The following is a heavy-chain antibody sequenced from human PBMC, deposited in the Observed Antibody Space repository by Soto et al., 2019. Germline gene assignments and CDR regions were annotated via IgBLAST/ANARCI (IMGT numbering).Heavy chain of an antibody. CDR2: INHSGST. V-gene: IGHV4-34*01. CDR3: ARVCCNWNYAH. Sequence: QVQLQQWGAGLLKPSETLSLTCAVYGGSFSGYYWSWIRQPPGKGLEWIGEINHSGSTNYNPSLKSRAPISVDTSKNQFPLKLSSVTAPDTGVYYCARVCCNWNYAHWGQGTLVTVSS. J-gene: IGHJ4*02. CDR1: GGSFSGYY. D-gene: IGHD1-7*01.